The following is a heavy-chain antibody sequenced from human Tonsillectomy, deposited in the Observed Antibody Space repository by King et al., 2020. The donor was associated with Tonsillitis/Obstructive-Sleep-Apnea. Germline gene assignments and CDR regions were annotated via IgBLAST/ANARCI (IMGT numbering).Heavy chain of an antibody. CDR1: GYTFTSYY. D-gene: IGHD3-3*01. CDR2: INPSGGST. Sequence: VQLVESGAEVKKPGASVKFSCKASGYTFTSYYMHWVRQAPGQGLEWMGIINPSGGSTSYAQKFQGRVTMTRDTSTSTVYMELSSLRSEDTAVYYCARGRTPTIFGVVIISDAFDIWGQGTMVTVSS. CDR3: ARGRTPTIFGVVIISDAFDI. V-gene: IGHV1-46*01. J-gene: IGHJ3*02.